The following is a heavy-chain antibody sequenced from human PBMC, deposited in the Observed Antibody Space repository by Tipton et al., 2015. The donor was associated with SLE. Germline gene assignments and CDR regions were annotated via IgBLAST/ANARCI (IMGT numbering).Heavy chain of an antibody. CDR1: GGSISSSSYY. Sequence: TLSLTCTVSGGSISSSSYYWGWIRQPPGKGLEWIGSIYYSGSTYYNPSLKSRVTISVDTSKNQFSLKLSSVTAADTAVYYCARDLSPYYYDSSGYYGYWGQGTLVTVSS. V-gene: IGHV4-39*02. J-gene: IGHJ4*02. CDR3: ARDLSPYYYDSSGYYGY. D-gene: IGHD3-22*01. CDR2: IYYSGST.